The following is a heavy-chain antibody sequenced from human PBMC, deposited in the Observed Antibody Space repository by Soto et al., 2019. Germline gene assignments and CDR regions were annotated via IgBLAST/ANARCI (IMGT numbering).Heavy chain of an antibody. CDR2: IYPSDSDT. D-gene: IGHD4-17*01. Sequence: GESLKISCQGSAYSFTNYWIAWVRQMPGKGLECKGIIYPSDSDTRYSPSFQGQVTISADKSIRTAYLQWSSLKASDTAMYYCASGPTVLDYWGQGTLVTVSS. J-gene: IGHJ4*02. CDR1: AYSFTNYW. V-gene: IGHV5-51*01. CDR3: ASGPTVLDY.